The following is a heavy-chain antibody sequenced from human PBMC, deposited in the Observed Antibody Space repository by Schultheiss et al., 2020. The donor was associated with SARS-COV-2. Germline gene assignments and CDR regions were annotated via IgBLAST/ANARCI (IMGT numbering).Heavy chain of an antibody. CDR2: IYHSGST. CDR1: GGSISSSNW. D-gene: IGHD5-18*01. J-gene: IGHJ4*02. Sequence: SETLSLTCAVSGGSISSSNWWSWVRQPPGKGLEWIGEIYHSGSTYYNPSLKSRVTISVDTSKNQFSLKLSSVTAADTAVYYCARVDVDTAMTYDYWGQGTLVTVSS. CDR3: ARVDVDTAMTYDY. V-gene: IGHV4-4*02.